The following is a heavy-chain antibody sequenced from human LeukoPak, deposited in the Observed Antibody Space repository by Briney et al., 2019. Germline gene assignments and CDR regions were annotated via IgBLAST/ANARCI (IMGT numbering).Heavy chain of an antibody. CDR3: ARNNGMDV. Sequence: PGGSLRLSCAASGFALSSHWMTWVRQVPGRGPEWAANVNRDRSETYYLDSVKGRFTISKDNAKNSLYLQMNSLRAEDTALYHCARNNGMDVWGQGTTVIVSS. J-gene: IGHJ6*02. V-gene: IGHV3-7*03. CDR2: VNRDRSET. CDR1: GFALSSHW.